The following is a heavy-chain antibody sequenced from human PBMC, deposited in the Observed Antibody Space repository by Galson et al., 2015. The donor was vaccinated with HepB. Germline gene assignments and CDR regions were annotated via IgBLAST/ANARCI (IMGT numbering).Heavy chain of an antibody. CDR1: GFSFSNYA. V-gene: IGHV3-48*02. Sequence: SLRLSCAGSGFSFSNYAMNWVRQAPGKGPEWVSYISSSSSSIYYVDSVKGRFTISRDNAENSVHLQMNSPRDDDTALYYCAREKPRVGSNDYWGQGTLVTVSS. CDR2: ISSSSSSI. D-gene: IGHD1-26*01. CDR3: AREKPRVGSNDY. J-gene: IGHJ4*02.